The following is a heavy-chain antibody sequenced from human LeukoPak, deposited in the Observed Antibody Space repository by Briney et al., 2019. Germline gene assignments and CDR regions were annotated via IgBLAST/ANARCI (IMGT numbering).Heavy chain of an antibody. CDR2: ISAYNGNT. V-gene: IGHV1-18*01. Sequence: DSVKVSCKASGYTFTSYGISWVRQAPGQGLEWMGWISAYNGNTNYAQKLQGRVTMTTDTSTGTAYMELRSLRSDDTAVYYCARVGDHYYYGMDVWGQGTTVTVSS. CDR1: GYTFTSYG. CDR3: ARVGDHYYYGMDV. J-gene: IGHJ6*02.